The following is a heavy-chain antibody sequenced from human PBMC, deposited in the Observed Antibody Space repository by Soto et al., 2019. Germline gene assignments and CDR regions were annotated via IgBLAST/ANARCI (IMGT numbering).Heavy chain of an antibody. D-gene: IGHD1-1*01. CDR1: GFTFSDYY. V-gene: IGHV3-11*04. Sequence: GGSLRLSCAASGFTFSDYYMTWARQAPGKELEWVSGLLRPGRSTYYADSVKGRFTISGDTSANTVYLQMDSLRAEDTAVYYCVRDPYLPTAGRLASLHYWGPGTLVTVSS. CDR3: VRDPYLPTAGRLASLHY. CDR2: LLRPGRST. J-gene: IGHJ4*02.